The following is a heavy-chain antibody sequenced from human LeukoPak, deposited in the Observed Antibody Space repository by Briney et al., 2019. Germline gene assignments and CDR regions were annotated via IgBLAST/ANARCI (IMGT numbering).Heavy chain of an antibody. D-gene: IGHD6-13*01. V-gene: IGHV4-39*07. CDR2: IYYSGST. J-gene: IGHJ4*02. CDR1: GGSISSSSYY. CDR3: ARAELAAAGTYDYFDY. Sequence: SETLSLTCTVSGGSISSSSYYWGWIRQPPGKGLEWIGSIYYSGSTYYNPSLKSRATISVDTSKNQFSLKLSSVTAADTAVYYCARAELAAAGTYDYFDYWGQGTLVTVSS.